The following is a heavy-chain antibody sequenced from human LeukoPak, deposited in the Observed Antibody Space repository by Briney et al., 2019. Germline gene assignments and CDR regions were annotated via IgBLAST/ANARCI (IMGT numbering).Heavy chain of an antibody. V-gene: IGHV4-30-2*01. CDR1: GGSISSGGYS. CDR3: ARGSMVRGVIINDAFDI. CDR2: IYHSGST. Sequence: SETLSLTCAVSGGSISSGGYSWSWIRQPPGKGLEWIGYIYHSGSTYYNPSLKSRVTISVDRSKNQFSLKLSSVTAADTAVYYRARGSMVRGVIINDAFDIWAKGQWSPSLQ. J-gene: IGHJ3*02. D-gene: IGHD3-10*01.